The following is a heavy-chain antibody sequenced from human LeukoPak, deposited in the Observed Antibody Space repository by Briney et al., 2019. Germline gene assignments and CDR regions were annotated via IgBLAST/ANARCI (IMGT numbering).Heavy chain of an antibody. CDR1: GFTFSSYA. J-gene: IGHJ6*03. CDR3: AKPLLPGGYYYYYMDV. Sequence: SGGSLRLSCAASGFTFSSYAMSWVRQAPGKGLEWVSAISGSGGSTYYADSVKGRFTISRDNSKNTLYLQMNSLRAEDTAVYYCAKPLLPGGYYYYYMDVWGKGTTVTISS. D-gene: IGHD3-10*01. V-gene: IGHV3-23*01. CDR2: ISGSGGST.